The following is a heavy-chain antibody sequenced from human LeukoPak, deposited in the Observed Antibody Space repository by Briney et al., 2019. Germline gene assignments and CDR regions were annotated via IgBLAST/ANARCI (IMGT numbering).Heavy chain of an antibody. J-gene: IGHJ3*02. CDR1: GYSFSTYW. CDR2: IYPGDSDT. D-gene: IGHD4-17*01. V-gene: IGHV5-51*01. CDR3: ARRATSVIDAFDI. Sequence: GESLKISCKGSGYSFSTYWIGWVRQMPGKGLEWMGIIYPGDSDTRYSPSFQGQVTISADKSISTAHLQWSSLKASDTAMYYCARRATSVIDAFDIWGQGTMVTVSS.